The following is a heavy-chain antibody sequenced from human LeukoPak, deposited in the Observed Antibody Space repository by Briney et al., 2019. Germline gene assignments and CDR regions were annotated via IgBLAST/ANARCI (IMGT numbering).Heavy chain of an antibody. CDR2: ISWNSGSI. Sequence: GGSLRLSCAASGFTFDDYAMHWVRQAPGKGLEWVSGISWNSGSIGYADSVKGRFTISRDNAKNSLYLQMNSLRAEDTALYYCAAGYSSSKFDYWGQGTLVTVSS. CDR3: AAGYSSSKFDY. CDR1: GFTFDDYA. J-gene: IGHJ4*02. D-gene: IGHD6-13*01. V-gene: IGHV3-9*01.